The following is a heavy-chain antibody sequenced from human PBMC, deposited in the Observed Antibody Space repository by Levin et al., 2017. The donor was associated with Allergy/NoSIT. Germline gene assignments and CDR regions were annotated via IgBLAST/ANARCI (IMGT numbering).Heavy chain of an antibody. J-gene: IGHJ6*02. CDR3: ARAGDYDFWSGYYDNYYGMDV. CDR1: GYTFTGYY. V-gene: IGHV1-2*02. Sequence: ASVKVSCKASGYTFTGYYMHWVRQAPGQGLEWMGWINPNSGGTNYAQKFQGRVTMTRDTSISTAYMELSRLRSDDTAVYYCARAGDYDFWSGYYDNYYGMDVWGQGTTVTVSS. D-gene: IGHD3-3*01. CDR2: INPNSGGT.